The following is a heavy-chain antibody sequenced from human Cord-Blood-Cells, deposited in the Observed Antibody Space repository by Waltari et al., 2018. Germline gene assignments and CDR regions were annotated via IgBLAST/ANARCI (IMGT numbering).Heavy chain of an antibody. CDR2: ISYDGSNK. Sequence: QLQLLVSGGGVVQRGRSLRLCWAAPAFSCSTYALHLFRQAPGKGLEWVAVISYDGSNKYYADSVKGRFTISRDNSKNTLYLQMNSLRAEDTAVYYCAREGLAARDAFDIWGQGTMVTVSS. CDR3: AREGLAARDAFDI. D-gene: IGHD6-6*01. CDR1: AFSCSTYA. J-gene: IGHJ3*02. V-gene: IGHV3-30-3*01.